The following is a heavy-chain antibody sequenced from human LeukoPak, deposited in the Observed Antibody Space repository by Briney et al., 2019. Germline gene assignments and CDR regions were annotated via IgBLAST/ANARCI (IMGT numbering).Heavy chain of an antibody. CDR3: AGHHPRNTVDF. CDR2: INHSGGT. CDR1: GGSFSGYY. D-gene: IGHD2/OR15-2a*01. V-gene: IGHV4-34*01. J-gene: IGHJ4*02. Sequence: SETLSLTCAVYGGSFSGYYWSWIRQSPRKGLEWIGEINHSGGTNYNPSLKSRVTISVDTSKTQFSLKLSSVTAADTAVYYCAGHHPRNTVDFWGQGTLVTVSS.